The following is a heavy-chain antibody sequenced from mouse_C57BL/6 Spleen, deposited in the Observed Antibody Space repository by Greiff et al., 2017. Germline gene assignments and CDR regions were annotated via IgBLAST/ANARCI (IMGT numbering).Heavy chain of an antibody. CDR1: GYTFTSYD. CDR3: ATTVVADYYAMDY. Sequence: VKLMESGPELVKPGASVKLSCKASGYTFTSYDINWVKQRPGQGLEWIGWIYPRDGSTKYNEKFKGKATLTVDTSSSTAYMELHSLTSEDSAVYFCATTVVADYYAMDYWGQGTSVTVSS. D-gene: IGHD1-1*01. J-gene: IGHJ4*01. V-gene: IGHV1-85*01. CDR2: IYPRDGST.